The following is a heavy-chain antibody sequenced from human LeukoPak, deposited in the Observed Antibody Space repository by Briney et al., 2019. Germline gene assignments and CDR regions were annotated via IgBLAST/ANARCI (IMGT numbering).Heavy chain of an antibody. CDR1: GYSFTSYW. J-gene: IGHJ4*02. D-gene: IGHD5-18*01. V-gene: IGHV5-10-1*01. Sequence: GESLKISCKGSGYSFTSYWITRVRQMPGKGLEWMGRIDPGDSYTIYNPSFQGHVTISTDKSIRTAYLQWSSLAASDTAMYYCARRGYSYAYDYWGQGTLVTVSS. CDR2: IDPGDSYT. CDR3: ARRGYSYAYDY.